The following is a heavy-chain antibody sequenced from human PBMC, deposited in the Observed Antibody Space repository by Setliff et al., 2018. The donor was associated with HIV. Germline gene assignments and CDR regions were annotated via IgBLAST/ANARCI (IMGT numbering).Heavy chain of an antibody. CDR3: ASGKGVRGVIITGGLDV. D-gene: IGHD3-10*01. Sequence: TLSLTCSVSGDSISSGSYYWSWIRLPAGKGLEWIGQIHTTGSTNYNPSLKSRLTISIDTSKNQFSLNLDSVTTTDTAVHYCASGKGVRGVIITGGLDVWGTGTTVTVSS. V-gene: IGHV4-61*09. J-gene: IGHJ6*04. CDR1: GDSISSGSYY. CDR2: IHTTGST.